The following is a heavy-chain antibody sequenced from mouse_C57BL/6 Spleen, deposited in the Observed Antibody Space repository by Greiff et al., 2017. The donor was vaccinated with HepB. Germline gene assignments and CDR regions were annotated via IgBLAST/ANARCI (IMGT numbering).Heavy chain of an antibody. J-gene: IGHJ3*01. V-gene: IGHV7-4*01. Sequence: EVNVVESGGGLVQPGASLRLSCAASGFTFNDYQMSWVRQAPGKAPEWLALIRNKANGYTTAYTASVKGRFTISRDNSQNILYLQMNTLRAEDSATYYCVKAVSSGSSYTWFAYWGKGTLVTVSA. CDR3: VKAVSSGSSYTWFAY. CDR2: IRNKANGYTT. D-gene: IGHD1-1*01. CDR1: GFTFNDYQ.